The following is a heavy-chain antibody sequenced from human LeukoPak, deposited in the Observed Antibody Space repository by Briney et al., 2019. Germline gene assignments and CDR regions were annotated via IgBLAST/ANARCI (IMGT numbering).Heavy chain of an antibody. CDR3: ARVGWELSPYYFDY. CDR1: GFTFDDYA. D-gene: IGHD1-26*01. Sequence: GGSLRLSCAASGFTFDDYAMHWVRQAPGKGLEWVSGISWNSGSIGYADSVKGRFTISRDNSKNTLYLQMDSLRAEDTAVYYCARVGWELSPYYFDYWGQGTLVTVSS. J-gene: IGHJ4*02. CDR2: ISWNSGSI. V-gene: IGHV3-9*01.